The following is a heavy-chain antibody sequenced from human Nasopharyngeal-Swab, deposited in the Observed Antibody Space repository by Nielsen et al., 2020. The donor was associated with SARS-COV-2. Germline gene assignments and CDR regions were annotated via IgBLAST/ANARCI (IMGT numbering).Heavy chain of an antibody. CDR1: GFTVSSKY. CDR3: ARMDFIASRDY. Sequence: GESLKISCAASGFTVSSKYMSWVRQAPGKGLEWVAVIYSRGETHYTDSVRGRFTISRDNSKNMVNLQLNSLRAEDTAVYYCARMDFIASRDYWGQGTLVTVSS. V-gene: IGHV3-53*01. J-gene: IGHJ4*02. CDR2: IYSRGET. D-gene: IGHD6-13*01.